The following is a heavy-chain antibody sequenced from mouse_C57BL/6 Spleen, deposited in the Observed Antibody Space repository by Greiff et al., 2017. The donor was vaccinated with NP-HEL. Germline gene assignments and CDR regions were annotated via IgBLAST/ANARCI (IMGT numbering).Heavy chain of an antibody. CDR2: IYPGSGNT. V-gene: IGHV1-76*01. Sequence: VHLVESGAELVRPGASVKLSCKASGYTFTDYYINWVKQRPGQGLEWIARIYPGSGNTYYNEKFKGKATLTAEKSSSTAYMQLSSLTSEDSAVYFCARRDGYQYYFDYWGQGTTLTVSS. D-gene: IGHD2-3*01. J-gene: IGHJ2*01. CDR3: ARRDGYQYYFDY. CDR1: GYTFTDYY.